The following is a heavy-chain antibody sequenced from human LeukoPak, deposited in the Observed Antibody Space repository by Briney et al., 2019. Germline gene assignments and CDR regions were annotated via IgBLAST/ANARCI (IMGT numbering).Heavy chain of an antibody. D-gene: IGHD2-2*02. CDR3: ARDRVPAAIRGNWFDP. CDR1: GFTFSSYS. CDR2: ISSSSSYI. V-gene: IGHV3-21*01. J-gene: IGHJ5*02. Sequence: GGSLRLSCAASGFTFSSYSMNWVRQAPGKGLEWVSSISSSSSYIYYADSVKGRFTISRDNAKDSLYLQMNSLRAEDTAVYYCARDRVPAAIRGNWFDPWGQGTLVTVSS.